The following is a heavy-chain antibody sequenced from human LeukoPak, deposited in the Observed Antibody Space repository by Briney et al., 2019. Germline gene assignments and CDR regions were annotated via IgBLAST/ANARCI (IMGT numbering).Heavy chain of an antibody. V-gene: IGHV3-7*01. D-gene: IGHD5-12*01. CDR1: GFTFRSYW. Sequence: PGGSLRLSCAASGFTFRSYWMTWVRQAPGKGLEWVANIGQDGSEKYYVDSVKGRFTISRDNAKNSLYLQMNSLRAEDTAVYYCARSNSGYAEPCYWGQGTLVTVSS. J-gene: IGHJ4*02. CDR3: ARSNSGYAEPCY. CDR2: IGQDGSEK.